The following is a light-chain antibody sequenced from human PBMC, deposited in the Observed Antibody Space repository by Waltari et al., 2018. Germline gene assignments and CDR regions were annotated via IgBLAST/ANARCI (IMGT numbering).Light chain of an antibody. CDR3: ASYTSTFTWV. Sequence: QSGLTQPPSVSGSPGQSVTINFTGTSSHIGIYNHLSWFQQPPGTAPKLLIYDVTYRPSGVPDRFSGSKSGNTASLTISGLQTEDESDYYCASYTSTFTWVFGGGTKLTVL. CDR1: SSHIGIYNH. J-gene: IGLJ3*02. CDR2: DVT. V-gene: IGLV2-18*02.